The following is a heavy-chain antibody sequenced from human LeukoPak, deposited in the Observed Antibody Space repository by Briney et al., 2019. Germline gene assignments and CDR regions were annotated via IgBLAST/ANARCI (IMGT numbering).Heavy chain of an antibody. D-gene: IGHD2-2*03. CDR1: GFTFGDYA. Sequence: GRSLRLSCTASGFTFGDYAMSWVRQAPGKGLEWVGVIRSKAYGGTTEYAASVKGRSTISRDESKSIAYLQMTSLKTEDTAVYYCTRDPGINPGYCSSTSCYYDYYYGMDVWGKGTTVTVSS. J-gene: IGHJ6*04. CDR3: TRDPGINPGYCSSTSCYYDYYYGMDV. V-gene: IGHV3-49*04. CDR2: IRSKAYGGTT.